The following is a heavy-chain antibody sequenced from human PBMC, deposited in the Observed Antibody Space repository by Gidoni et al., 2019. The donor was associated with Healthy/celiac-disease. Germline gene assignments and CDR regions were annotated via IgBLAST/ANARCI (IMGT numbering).Heavy chain of an antibody. Sequence: QVQLQESGPGLVKPSETLSLTCTVSGGSVSSGSYYWSWIRQPPGKGLEWIGYIYYSGSTNYNPSLKSRVTISVDTSKNQFSLKLSSVTAADTAVYYCARENRGGSSNTGDVDYWGQGTLVTVSS. CDR2: IYYSGST. CDR3: ARENRGGSSNTGDVDY. V-gene: IGHV4-61*01. J-gene: IGHJ4*02. D-gene: IGHD2-15*01. CDR1: GGSVSSGSYY.